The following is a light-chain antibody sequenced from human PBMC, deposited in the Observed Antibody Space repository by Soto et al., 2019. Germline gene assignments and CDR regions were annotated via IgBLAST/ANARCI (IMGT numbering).Light chain of an antibody. CDR1: QSISSY. CDR3: QQSYSTPFT. J-gene: IGKJ3*01. V-gene: IGKV1-39*01. CDR2: AAS. Sequence: EIQMTQSPSSLSASVGDRVTITCMASQSISSYLNWYQQKPGKAPKLLIYAASSLQSGVTSRFSGSGSGTDFTLTISSLQPEDFATYYCQQSYSTPFTVGPGTKVEIK.